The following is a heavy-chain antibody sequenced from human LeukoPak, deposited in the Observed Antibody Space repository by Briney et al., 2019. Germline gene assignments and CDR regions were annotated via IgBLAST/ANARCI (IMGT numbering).Heavy chain of an antibody. Sequence: SETLSLTCTVSGGSISSYYWSWIRQPPGKGLEWIGYIYTSGSTNYNPSLKSRVTISVDTSKNQFSLKLSSVTAADTAVYYCARRYSSSSKTYYFDCWGQGTLVTVSS. CDR2: IYTSGST. CDR3: ARRYSSSSKTYYFDC. CDR1: GGSISSYY. V-gene: IGHV4-4*09. J-gene: IGHJ4*02. D-gene: IGHD6-6*01.